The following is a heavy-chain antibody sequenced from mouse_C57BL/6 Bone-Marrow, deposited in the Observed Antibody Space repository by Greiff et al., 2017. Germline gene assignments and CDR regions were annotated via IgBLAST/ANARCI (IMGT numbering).Heavy chain of an antibody. CDR1: GYTFTSYW. V-gene: IGHV1-59*01. Sequence: QVQLQQPGAELVRPGTSAKLSCKASGYTFTSYWMHWVKQRPGQGLEWIGVIDPSDSYTNYNQKFKGKATLTVDTSSSTAYMQLSSLTSEDSAVYYCARDTGRAWFAYWGQGTLVTVSA. J-gene: IGHJ3*01. CDR3: ARDTGRAWFAY. D-gene: IGHD3-2*02. CDR2: IDPSDSYT.